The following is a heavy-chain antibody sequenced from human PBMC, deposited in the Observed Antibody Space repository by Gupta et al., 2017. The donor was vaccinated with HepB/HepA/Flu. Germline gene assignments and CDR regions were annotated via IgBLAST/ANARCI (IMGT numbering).Heavy chain of an antibody. J-gene: IGHJ4*02. Sequence: QITWKWSGATLVRPTQTLTLTCTFSGLSVTTSGVTVGWIRQPPGKALEWLALSSWDDDKRYSPSLRSRLAIAKDTFKDQVVLKLTSVAPVDTATNAGDQYYKCKYELFDYWGQGILVTVXS. D-gene: IGHD3-10*01. CDR1: GLSVTTSGVT. CDR2: SSWDDDK. CDR3: DQYYKCKYELFDY. V-gene: IGHV2-5*02.